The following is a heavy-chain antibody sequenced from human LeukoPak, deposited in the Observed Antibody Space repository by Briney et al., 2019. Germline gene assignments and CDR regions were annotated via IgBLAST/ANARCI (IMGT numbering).Heavy chain of an antibody. J-gene: IGHJ4*02. CDR2: INPNSGDI. D-gene: IGHD2-21*02. V-gene: IGHV1-2*06. Sequence: GASVKVSCKASGYTFTGYYVHWVRQAPGQGLEWMGRINPNSGDINYAQKFQGRVTMTRDTSISTAYMELSRLRSDDTAVYYCARDYCGGDCFPDYWGQGTLVTVSS. CDR3: ARDYCGGDCFPDY. CDR1: GYTFTGYY.